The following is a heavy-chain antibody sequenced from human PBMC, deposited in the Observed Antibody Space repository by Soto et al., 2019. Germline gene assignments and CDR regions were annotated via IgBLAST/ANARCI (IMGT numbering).Heavy chain of an antibody. D-gene: IGHD3-22*01. CDR1: GYTFTSYA. V-gene: IGHV1-3*01. CDR3: ARGYYDSSGYYRGLYYYGMDV. J-gene: IGHJ6*02. Sequence: ASVKVSCKASGYTFTSYAMHWVRQAPGQRLEWMGWINAGNGNTKYSQKFQGRVTSTRDTSASTAYMELSSLRSEDTAVYYCARGYYDSSGYYRGLYYYGMDVWGQGTTVTVSS. CDR2: INAGNGNT.